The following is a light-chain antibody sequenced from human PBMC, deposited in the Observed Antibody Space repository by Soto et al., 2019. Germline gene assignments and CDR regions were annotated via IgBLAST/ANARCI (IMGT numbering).Light chain of an antibody. CDR2: DTS. CDR3: QQYGSSPQT. CDR1: QSVSSK. J-gene: IGKJ1*01. Sequence: EIGMTQSPATLSVSPGEGATLSCRASQSVSSKLAWYQQKPGQAPRLLIYDTSSRASGIPDRFSGSGSGTDFTLTISRLETEDFAVYYCQQYGSSPQTFGQGTKVDIK. V-gene: IGKV3-20*01.